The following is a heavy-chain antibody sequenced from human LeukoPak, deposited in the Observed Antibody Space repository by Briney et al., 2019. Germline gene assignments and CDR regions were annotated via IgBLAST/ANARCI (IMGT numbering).Heavy chain of an antibody. V-gene: IGHV3-23*01. CDR3: AKDVVLRGNYFDY. Sequence: GGSLRLSCAASGFTFSSYGMHWVRQAPGKGLEWVSAISGSGGSTYYADSVKGRFTISRDNSKNTLYLQMNSLRAEDTAVYYCAKDVVLRGNYFDYWGQGTLVTVSS. J-gene: IGHJ4*02. D-gene: IGHD2-21*01. CDR1: GFTFSSYG. CDR2: ISGSGGST.